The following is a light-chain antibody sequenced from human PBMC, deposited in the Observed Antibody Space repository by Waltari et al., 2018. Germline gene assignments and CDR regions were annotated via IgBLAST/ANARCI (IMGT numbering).Light chain of an antibody. V-gene: IGKV3D-15*01. CDR2: AAS. CDR3: QQYNKRPYT. J-gene: IGKJ2*01. CDR1: QSVSRN. Sequence: EIVLTQSPATLSVSPGDRGTLSCGASQSVSRNLAWYQQRPGQAPRFLIYAASSRATGIPTRFSGSGSGTEFILTISSLQSEDFAVYYCQQYNKRPYTFGQGTKVEIK.